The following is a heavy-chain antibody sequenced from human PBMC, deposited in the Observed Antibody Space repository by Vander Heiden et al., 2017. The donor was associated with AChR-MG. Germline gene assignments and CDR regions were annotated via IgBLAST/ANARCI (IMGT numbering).Heavy chain of an antibody. V-gene: IGHV3-7*01. Sequence: EVQLVESGGGLVQPGGSLRLSCAASGFTFSSYWMSWVRQAPGKGLEWVGNIKQDGSEKYYVDSVKGRFTISRDNAKNSLYLQMNSLRAEDTAVYYCARGPPTRYCSSTSCRATYYYYGMDVWGQGTTVTVSS. CDR3: ARGPPTRYCSSTSCRATYYYYGMDV. J-gene: IGHJ6*02. CDR1: GFTFSSYW. CDR2: IKQDGSEK. D-gene: IGHD2-2*01.